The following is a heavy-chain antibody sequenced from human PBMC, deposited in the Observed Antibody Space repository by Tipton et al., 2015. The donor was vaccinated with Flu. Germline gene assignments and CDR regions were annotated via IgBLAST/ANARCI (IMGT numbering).Heavy chain of an antibody. J-gene: IGHJ3*02. CDR2: IYYSGST. CDR1: GGSISSSSYY. V-gene: IGHV4-39*07. CDR3: ARGGGQWLVSDHAFDI. Sequence: TLSLTCTVSGGSISSSSYYWGWIRQPPGKGLEWIGSIYYSGSTNYNPSLKSRVTISVDTSKNQFSLKLSSVTAADTAVYYCARGGGQWLVSDHAFDIWGQGTMVTVSS. D-gene: IGHD6-19*01.